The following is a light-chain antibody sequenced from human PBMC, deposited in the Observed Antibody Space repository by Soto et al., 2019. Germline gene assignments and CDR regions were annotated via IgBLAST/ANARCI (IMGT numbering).Light chain of an antibody. CDR2: YDS. Sequence: SYELTQPPSVSVAPGKTATITCGGDNIGTKNVHWYQQKTGQAPVLVLRYDSDRPSGIPERFSGSNSGNTATLTISRVEARDEADYHCQVWDSNSDHYVFGTGTKLTV. V-gene: IGLV3-21*04. CDR1: NIGTKN. J-gene: IGLJ1*01. CDR3: QVWDSNSDHYV.